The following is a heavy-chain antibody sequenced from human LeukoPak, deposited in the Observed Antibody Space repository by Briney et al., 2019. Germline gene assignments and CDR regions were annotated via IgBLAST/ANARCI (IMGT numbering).Heavy chain of an antibody. V-gene: IGHV1-69*04. CDR1: GGTFSSYA. J-gene: IGHJ4*02. Sequence: SVKVSCKASGGTFSSYAISWVRQAPGQGLEWMGRIIPILGIANYAQKFQGRVTITADKSTSTAYMELSSLRSEDTAVYYCARADCSGGSCYSGDYWGQGTLVTASS. CDR3: ARADCSGGSCYSGDY. D-gene: IGHD2-15*01. CDR2: IIPILGIA.